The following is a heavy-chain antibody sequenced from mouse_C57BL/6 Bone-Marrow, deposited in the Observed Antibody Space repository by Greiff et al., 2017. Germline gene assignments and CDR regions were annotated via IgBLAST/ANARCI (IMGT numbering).Heavy chain of an antibody. V-gene: IGHV1-9*01. CDR2: ILPGSGST. D-gene: IGHD1-1*01. Sequence: QVQLKQSGAELMKPGASVKLSCKATGYTFTGYWIEWVKQRPGHGLEWIGEILPGSGSTNYNEKFKGKATFTADTSSNTAYMQLSSLTTEDSAIYYCARRGYYYGSSYNYAMDYWGQGTSVTVSS. J-gene: IGHJ4*01. CDR1: GYTFTGYW. CDR3: ARRGYYYGSSYNYAMDY.